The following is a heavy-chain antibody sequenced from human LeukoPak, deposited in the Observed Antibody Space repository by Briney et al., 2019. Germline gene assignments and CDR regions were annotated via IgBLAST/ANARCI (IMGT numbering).Heavy chain of an antibody. CDR3: AKGSGSGWYGWFAP. J-gene: IGHJ5*02. Sequence: GGSLSSSGAASGFTFSSYAMSWVRQAPGKGLGGFSSIDASGGSTYYADSVKGRFSISRDNSKNTFYLQMNSLRADDTAVYYCAKGSGSGWYGWFAPWGQGTLVTVSS. CDR2: IDASGGST. D-gene: IGHD6-19*01. V-gene: IGHV3-23*01. CDR1: GFTFSSYA.